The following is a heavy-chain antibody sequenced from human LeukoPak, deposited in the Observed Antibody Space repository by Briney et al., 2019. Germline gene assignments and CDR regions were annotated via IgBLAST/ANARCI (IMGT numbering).Heavy chain of an antibody. CDR2: ITSRSSST. V-gene: IGHV3-48*04. D-gene: IGHD3-3*01. J-gene: IGHJ6*03. Sequence: GGSLRLSCAASGFTFSSFNMNWVRQAPGKGLEWVSYITSRSSSTYYADSVRGRFTISRDNAKNSLYLQMNSLRAEDTALYYCAKDTRSNYYYYMDVWGKGTTVTISS. CDR3: AKDTRSNYYYYMDV. CDR1: GFTFSSFN.